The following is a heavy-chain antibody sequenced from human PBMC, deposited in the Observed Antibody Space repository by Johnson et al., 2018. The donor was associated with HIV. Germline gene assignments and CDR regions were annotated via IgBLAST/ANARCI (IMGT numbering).Heavy chain of an antibody. Sequence: QMQLVESGGGVVQPGMSLRLSCAASGFTFSSYAMHWVRQAPGKGLEWVALISYDGTNKYYADSVTGRFTISRDNSKNTLYLQMNSLRAEDTAVYYCAREELEPDVFDIWGQGTMVTVSS. J-gene: IGHJ3*02. V-gene: IGHV3-30-3*01. CDR2: ISYDGTNK. D-gene: IGHD1-1*01. CDR1: GFTFSSYA. CDR3: AREELEPDVFDI.